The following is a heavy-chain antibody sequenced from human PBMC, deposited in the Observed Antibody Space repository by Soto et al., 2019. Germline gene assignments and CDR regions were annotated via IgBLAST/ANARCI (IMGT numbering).Heavy chain of an antibody. CDR3: GRGGGLGYSYGYGYSFDH. V-gene: IGHV1-2*04. D-gene: IGHD5-18*01. CDR1: GYTFTAYY. CDR2: INPNSGGT. Sequence: QVQLVQSGAEVKKPGASVKVSCKASGYTFTAYYMHWVRQAPGQGLEWMGWINPNSGGTNYAQKFQGWVTMTRDTSTSTAYRAPSRLRCDDTAVYYCGRGGGLGYSYGYGYSFDHWGQGTLVTVSS. J-gene: IGHJ4*02.